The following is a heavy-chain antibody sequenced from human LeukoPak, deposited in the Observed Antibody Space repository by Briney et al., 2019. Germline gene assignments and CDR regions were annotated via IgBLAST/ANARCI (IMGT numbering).Heavy chain of an antibody. V-gene: IGHV1-2*02. Sequence: ASVKVSCKASGYTFTGYYMHWVRQAPGQGLEWMGWINPNSGGTNYAQKFQGRVTMTRDTSISTAYMELSRLRSDDTAVYYCAGSETGTTLYYYYMDVWGKGTTVTVSS. CDR3: AGSETGTTLYYYYMDV. D-gene: IGHD1-1*01. CDR1: GYTFTGYY. CDR2: INPNSGGT. J-gene: IGHJ6*03.